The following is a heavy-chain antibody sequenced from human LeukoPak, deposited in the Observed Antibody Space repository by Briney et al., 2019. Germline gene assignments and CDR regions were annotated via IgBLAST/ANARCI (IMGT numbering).Heavy chain of an antibody. CDR2: IYHDEST. J-gene: IGHJ4*02. Sequence: SETLSLTCTVSGYSISSDYYWGWVRQPPGKGLEWVGSIYHDESTFYNPSLKYRVTISPDRPKKQFSLRLASVTAADTAIYYCANADTEDYFDYWGQGTLVTVSS. CDR3: ANADTEDYFDY. D-gene: IGHD3-16*01. CDR1: GYSISSDYY. V-gene: IGHV4-38-2*02.